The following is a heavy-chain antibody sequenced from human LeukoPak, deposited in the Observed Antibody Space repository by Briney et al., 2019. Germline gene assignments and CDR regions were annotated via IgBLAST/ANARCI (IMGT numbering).Heavy chain of an antibody. CDR2: ISGSGGST. Sequence: GGSLRLSCAASGFTFSSYAMSWVRQAPGKGLERVSAISGSGGSTYYADSVKGRFTISRDNSKNTLYLQMNSLRAEDTAVYYCAKGIAARPREHTPITPFDYWGQGTLVTVSS. CDR1: GFTFSSYA. D-gene: IGHD6-6*01. V-gene: IGHV3-23*01. J-gene: IGHJ4*02. CDR3: AKGIAARPREHTPITPFDY.